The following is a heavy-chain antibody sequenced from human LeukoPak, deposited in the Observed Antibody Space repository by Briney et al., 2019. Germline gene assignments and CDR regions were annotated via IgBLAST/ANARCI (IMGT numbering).Heavy chain of an antibody. Sequence: PSQTLSLTCTVSGGSISSGGYYWSWIRQHPGKGLEWIGYIYYSGSTYYNPSLKSRVTISVDTSKNQFSLKLSSVTAADTAVYYCARVKYYYGSGSFFGMDVWGQGTTVTVSS. CDR3: ARVKYYYGSGSFFGMDV. CDR1: GGSISSGGYY. D-gene: IGHD3-10*01. J-gene: IGHJ6*02. CDR2: IYYSGST. V-gene: IGHV4-31*03.